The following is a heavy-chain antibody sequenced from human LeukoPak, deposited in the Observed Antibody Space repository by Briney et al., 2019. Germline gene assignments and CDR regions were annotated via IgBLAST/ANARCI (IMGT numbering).Heavy chain of an antibody. CDR1: GGSSNSYY. V-gene: IGHV4-59*01. J-gene: IGHJ3*02. D-gene: IGHD3-22*01. CDR2: IYDSGST. Sequence: SETLSCTGTGSGGSSNSYYWSWIRQPPGQGLEWIGNIYDSGSTNYNPSLNSRVTTSVDSSKNQFFMMLRSMTAAATAFYYGGCLTTTDAFDIWGQGTMVTVSS. CDR3: GCLTTTDAFDI.